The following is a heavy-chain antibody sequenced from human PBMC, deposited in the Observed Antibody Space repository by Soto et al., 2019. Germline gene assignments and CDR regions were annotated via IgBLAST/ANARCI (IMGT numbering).Heavy chain of an antibody. V-gene: IGHV3-74*01. Sequence: EVQLVESGGGLVQPGGSLRLSCTVSGFAFNKSWMHWVRQAPGKGLVWVSRINSDGISTSYADSVKGRFTISRDNAKNTLYLQMNSLRAEDTAVYYCARTGITGTTNYYYYMDVWGKGTTVTVSS. CDR3: ARTGITGTTNYYYYMDV. CDR2: INSDGIST. CDR1: GFAFNKSW. D-gene: IGHD1-7*01. J-gene: IGHJ6*03.